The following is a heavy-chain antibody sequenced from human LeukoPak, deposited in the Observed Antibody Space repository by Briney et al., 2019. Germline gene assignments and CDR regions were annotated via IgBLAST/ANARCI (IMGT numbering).Heavy chain of an antibody. CDR3: AKKGDYDISGYYPLDY. V-gene: IGHV3-23*01. D-gene: IGHD3-22*01. CDR2: LNGGGIT. Sequence: LTGGSLRLSCAAPGFNFKIYGMTWVRQAPGKGLEWVSALNGGGITYYADSVKGRFTISRDTSTNTLYLQMNSLRAEDTAVYYCAKKGDYDISGYYPLDYWGQGTLVTVSS. J-gene: IGHJ4*02. CDR1: GFNFKIYG.